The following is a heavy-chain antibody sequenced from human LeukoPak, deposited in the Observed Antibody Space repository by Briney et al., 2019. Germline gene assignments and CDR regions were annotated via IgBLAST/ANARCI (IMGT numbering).Heavy chain of an antibody. Sequence: ASVKVSCKASGYTFTSYDINWVRQATGQGLEWMGWMNPNSGNTAYAQKFQGRVTITRNTSISTAYMELSSLRSEDTAIYYCAREVYYDRGSSDYWAKEPLVTVSS. V-gene: IGHV1-8*03. CDR2: MNPNSGNT. CDR1: GYTFTSYD. D-gene: IGHD3-22*01. J-gene: IGHJ4*02. CDR3: AREVYYDRGSSDY.